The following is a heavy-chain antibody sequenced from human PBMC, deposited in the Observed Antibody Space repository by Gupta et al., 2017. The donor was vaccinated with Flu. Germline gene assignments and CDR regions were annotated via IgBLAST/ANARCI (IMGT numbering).Heavy chain of an antibody. CDR1: GYSFGSYD. V-gene: IGHV1-8*01. CDR2: MNPNSGNT. Sequence: QVQLVQSGAEVKKPGASVKVSCKASGYSFGSYDINWVRQASGQGPEWMGWMNPNSGNTGYAQKFQGRVTMTRNNSIGTAYMELTSLRSEDTAVYYCARRIKDYVYYYLDDWGRGTTVTVSS. J-gene: IGHJ6*03. D-gene: IGHD4-17*01. CDR3: ARRIKDYVYYYLDD.